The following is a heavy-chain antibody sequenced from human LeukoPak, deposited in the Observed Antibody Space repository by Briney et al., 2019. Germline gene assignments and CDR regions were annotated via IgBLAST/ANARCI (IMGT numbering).Heavy chain of an antibody. CDR3: ARDLYYYDNWYFDL. J-gene: IGHJ2*01. V-gene: IGHV1-18*01. CDR1: GYTFTSYG. CDR2: ISAHNGNT. D-gene: IGHD3-22*01. Sequence: ASVKVSCKASGYTFTSYGISWVRQAPGQGLEWMGWISAHNGNTNYAQKLQGRVTMTTDTSTSTAYMELRSLRSDDTAVYYCARDLYYYDNWYFDLWGRGTLVTVSS.